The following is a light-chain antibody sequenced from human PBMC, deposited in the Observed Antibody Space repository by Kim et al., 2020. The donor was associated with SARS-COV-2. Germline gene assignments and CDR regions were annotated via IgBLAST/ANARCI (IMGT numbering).Light chain of an antibody. CDR1: QSISSY. Sequence: SLSPEERVTLSCRASQSISSYLAWYQQKPGQAPRLLIYEASNRATGIPVRFSGSGSGTDFTLTISSLEPEDFAVYYCQQRSNWPRTFGQGTKLEI. V-gene: IGKV3-11*01. CDR2: EAS. J-gene: IGKJ2*01. CDR3: QQRSNWPRT.